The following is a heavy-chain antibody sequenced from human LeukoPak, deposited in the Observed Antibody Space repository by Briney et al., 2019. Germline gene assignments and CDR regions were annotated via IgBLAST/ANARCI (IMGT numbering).Heavy chain of an antibody. CDR3: ARWNAVTTSIDY. J-gene: IGHJ4*02. V-gene: IGHV3-23*01. CDR1: GFTFRSYA. CDR2: ITGSGGAT. Sequence: GGSLRLSCAASGFTFRSYAMSWVRQAPGKGLEWVSGITGSGGATYYADSVKGRFTISRDNSKNMLYLQVDTLRAEDTAVYYCARWNAVTTSIDYWGQGILVAVSS. D-gene: IGHD4-17*01.